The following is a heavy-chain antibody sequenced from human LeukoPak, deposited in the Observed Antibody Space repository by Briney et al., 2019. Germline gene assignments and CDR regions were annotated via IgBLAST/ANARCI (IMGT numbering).Heavy chain of an antibody. CDR2: IIPILGIA. CDR1: GGTFSSYA. J-gene: IGHJ4*02. Sequence: ASVKVSCKASGGTFSSYAISWVRQAPGQGLEWMGRIIPILGIANYAQKFQGRVTITADKSTSTAYMELSSLRSEDTAVYYCARDWGGDSGWFTFDYWGQGALVTVSS. CDR3: ARDWGGDSGWFTFDY. D-gene: IGHD6-19*01. V-gene: IGHV1-69*04.